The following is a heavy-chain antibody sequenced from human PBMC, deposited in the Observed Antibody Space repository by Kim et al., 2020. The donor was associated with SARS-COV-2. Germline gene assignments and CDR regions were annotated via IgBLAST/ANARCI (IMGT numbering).Heavy chain of an antibody. CDR3: ASPTTVTTS. J-gene: IGHJ4*02. D-gene: IGHD4-17*01. CDR2: ISSSSSTI. V-gene: IGHV3-48*04. Sequence: GGSLRLSCAASGFTFSSYSMNWVRQAPGKGLEWVSYISSSSSTIYYADSVKGRFTISRDNAKNSLYLQMNSLRAEDTAVYYCASPTTVTTSWGQGTLVTVSS. CDR1: GFTFSSYS.